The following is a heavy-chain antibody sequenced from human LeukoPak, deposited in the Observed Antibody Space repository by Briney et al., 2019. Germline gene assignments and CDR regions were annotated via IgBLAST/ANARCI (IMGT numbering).Heavy chain of an antibody. CDR1: GYTFTGYY. Sequence: ASVTVSCKASGYTFTGYYMHWVGQAPGQGVEGMGWINPKSGGTNYAQKFQGRVTMTRDTANSTAYMELSRQRYEDTDVYYCARGVVFKSSSWYDPWGQGPLLTVSS. CDR2: INPKSGGT. CDR3: ARGVVFKSSSWYDP. J-gene: IGHJ5*02. V-gene: IGHV1-2*02. D-gene: IGHD2-15*01.